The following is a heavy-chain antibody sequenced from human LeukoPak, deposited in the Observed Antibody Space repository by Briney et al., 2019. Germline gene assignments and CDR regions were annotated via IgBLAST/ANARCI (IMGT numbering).Heavy chain of an antibody. CDR2: INHSGST. D-gene: IGHD3-22*01. CDR3: ARGAWYYDSSGTFDY. Sequence: SETLSLTCAVYGGSFSGYYWSWIRQPPGKGLEWIGEINHSGSTNYNPSLKSRVTISVDTSKNQFSLKLSSVTAADTAVYYCARGAWYYDSSGTFDYWGQGTLVTVSS. V-gene: IGHV4-34*01. CDR1: GGSFSGYY. J-gene: IGHJ4*02.